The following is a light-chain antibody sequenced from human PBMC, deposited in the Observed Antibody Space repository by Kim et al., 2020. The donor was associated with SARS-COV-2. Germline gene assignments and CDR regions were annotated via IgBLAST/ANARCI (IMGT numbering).Light chain of an antibody. CDR1: GSDVSGYKY. CDR2: DVS. V-gene: IGLV2-14*03. Sequence: QSIAISCTGPGSDVSGYKYVSWYQQHPGKAPKVMIYDVSNRPSGVSNRFSASKSGNTASLTISGLQAEDEADYYCSSYTSSSTYYVFGTGTKVTVL. J-gene: IGLJ1*01. CDR3: SSYTSSSTYYV.